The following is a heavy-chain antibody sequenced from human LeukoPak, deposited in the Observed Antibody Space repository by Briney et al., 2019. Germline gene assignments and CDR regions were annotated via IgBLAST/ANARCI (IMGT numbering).Heavy chain of an antibody. Sequence: GGSPRLSCAASGFTFSSYAMSWVRQAPGKGLEWVSAISGSGGSTYYADSVKGRFTISRDNSKNTLYLQMNSLRAEDTAVYYCAGALLWFPRGAFDIWGQGTMVTVSS. J-gene: IGHJ3*02. V-gene: IGHV3-23*01. CDR1: GFTFSSYA. CDR2: ISGSGGST. D-gene: IGHD3-10*01. CDR3: AGALLWFPRGAFDI.